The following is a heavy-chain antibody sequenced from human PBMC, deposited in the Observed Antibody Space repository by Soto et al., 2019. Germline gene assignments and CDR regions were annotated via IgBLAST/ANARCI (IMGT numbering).Heavy chain of an antibody. J-gene: IGHJ6*02. D-gene: IGHD3-16*01. CDR2: ISGYNGHT. CDR1: GYTFTTYG. V-gene: IGHV1-18*01. CDR3: AREGEMPYYYYGLDV. Sequence: QVQLVQSGAEVRKPGASVKVSCKASGYTFTTYGISWVRQAPGQGLEWMGWISGYNGHTKYAQKFQGRVTMTTDTSTSTVYMDLRSLRSADTAVYYCAREGEMPYYYYGLDVWGQGTTFTVSS.